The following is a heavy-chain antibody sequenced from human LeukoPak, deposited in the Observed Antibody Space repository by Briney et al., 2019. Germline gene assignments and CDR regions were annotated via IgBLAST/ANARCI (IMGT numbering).Heavy chain of an antibody. CDR2: TYYSGSP. J-gene: IGHJ6*02. CDR1: GGSISNYY. D-gene: IGHD3-3*01. V-gene: IGHV4-59*08. CDR3: ARYDSMYGMDV. Sequence: SETLSLTCTVSGGSISNYYWSWIRQPPGKALEWIGYTYYSGSPIYNPSLKSRVTISVDTSKNQFSLKLTSVTAADSAVYYCARYDSMYGMDVWGQGTTVTVSS.